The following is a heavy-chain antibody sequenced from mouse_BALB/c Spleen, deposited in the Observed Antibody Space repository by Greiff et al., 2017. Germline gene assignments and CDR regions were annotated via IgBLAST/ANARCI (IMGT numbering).Heavy chain of an antibody. CDR2: INPYNDGT. CDR3: ARDGNYEGFAY. D-gene: IGHD2-1*01. CDR1: GYTFTSFV. V-gene: IGHV1-14*01. Sequence: QLQQSGPELVKPGASVKIFLKASGYTFTSFVMHWGKQKPGQGLEWIGYINPYNDGTKYNEKFKGKATLTSDKSSSTAYMELSSLTSEDSAVYYCARDGNYEGFAYWGQGTLVTVSA. J-gene: IGHJ3*01.